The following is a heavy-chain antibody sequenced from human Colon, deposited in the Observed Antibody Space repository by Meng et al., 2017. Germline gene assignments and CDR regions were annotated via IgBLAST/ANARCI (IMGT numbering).Heavy chain of an antibody. Sequence: QVQLVESGGGVVQPGRPLRPSWAASGVTFSRYAMHWVRQAPGKGPEWVAVISSDGSRKYCADSVKGRFTISRDNSKSTLYLQMSSLRVEDTAVYYCAKDGGIGFTDFDYWGQGTLVTVSS. J-gene: IGHJ4*02. V-gene: IGHV3-30*07. D-gene: IGHD3-16*01. CDR3: AKDGGIGFTDFDY. CDR1: GVTFSRYA. CDR2: ISSDGSRK.